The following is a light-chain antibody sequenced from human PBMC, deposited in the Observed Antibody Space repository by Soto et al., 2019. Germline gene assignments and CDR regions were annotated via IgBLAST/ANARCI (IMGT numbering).Light chain of an antibody. V-gene: IGKV1-5*03. Sequence: DIQMTQSPSTLSASVGDRVTITCRASQSISDSLAWYQQKPGKAPKLLIYEASNLKRGVPSRFSGSGSGTEYTLTISSLQPDDSASYYCQQYNGYWTFGQGTRVEIK. CDR3: QQYNGYWT. J-gene: IGKJ1*01. CDR2: EAS. CDR1: QSISDS.